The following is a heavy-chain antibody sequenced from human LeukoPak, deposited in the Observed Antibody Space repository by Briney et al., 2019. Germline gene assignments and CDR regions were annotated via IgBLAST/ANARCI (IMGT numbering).Heavy chain of an antibody. CDR3: ARDYMVRGVIDY. D-gene: IGHD3-10*01. V-gene: IGHV4-39*07. CDR2: IYYSGST. Sequence: PSETLSLTCTVSGGSISITTYYWGWIRQPPGKGLEWIGNIYYSGSTYYNPSLKSRVTISVDTSKNQFSLKLSSVTAADTAVYYCARDYMVRGVIDYRGQGTLVTVSS. CDR1: GGSISITTYY. J-gene: IGHJ4*02.